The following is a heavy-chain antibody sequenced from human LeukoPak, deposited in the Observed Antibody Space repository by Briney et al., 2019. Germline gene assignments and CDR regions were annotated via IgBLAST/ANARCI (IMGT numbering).Heavy chain of an antibody. CDR1: GFTFSNYW. J-gene: IGHJ5*02. CDR3: ARAHTIS. D-gene: IGHD3-9*01. CDR2: IKQDGSEK. V-gene: IGHV3-7*01. Sequence: GGSLRLSCAASGFTFSNYWMTWVRQAPGKGLEWVANIKQDGSEKYCVDSLKGRFTISRDNAKNSLYLQMNSLRTEDTAVYYCARAHTISWGQGTLVTVSS.